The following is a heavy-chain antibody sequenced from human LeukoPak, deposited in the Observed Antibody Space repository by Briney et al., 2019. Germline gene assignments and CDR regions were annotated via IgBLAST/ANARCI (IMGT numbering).Heavy chain of an antibody. D-gene: IGHD6-19*01. CDR1: GGSFSGYF. V-gene: IGHV4-34*01. J-gene: IGHJ3*02. Sequence: PSETLSLTCAVSGGSFSGYFWTWIRQPPGKGLEWIGEINQSGETTNYNPSLKSRATISVDTSKKQFSLRMPSVTAADAAVYYCATQGQWLVGYAFEIWGHGTMVTVSP. CDR2: INQSGETT. CDR3: ATQGQWLVGYAFEI.